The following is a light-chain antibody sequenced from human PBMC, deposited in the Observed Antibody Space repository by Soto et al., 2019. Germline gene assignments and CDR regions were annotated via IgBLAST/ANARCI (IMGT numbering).Light chain of an antibody. CDR1: QAISNY. V-gene: IGKV1-33*01. Sequence: DIQMTQSPSSLSASVGDRVTITCQASQAISNYLNWYQQKPGKAPKLLIFDASNLETGVPSRFRGSGYGTEFTFTISSLQPEEFATYYCQQYDPLPSLSFGGGTNVEIK. CDR2: DAS. CDR3: QQYDPLPSLS. J-gene: IGKJ4*01.